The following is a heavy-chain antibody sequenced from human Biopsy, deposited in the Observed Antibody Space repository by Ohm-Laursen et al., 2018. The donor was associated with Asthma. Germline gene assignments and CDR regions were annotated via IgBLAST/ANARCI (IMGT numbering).Heavy chain of an antibody. CDR2: ITDTSRYI. Sequence: SLRLSCAASGFTFSHYNMNWVRQAPGKGLEWVSSITDTSRYIKYADSVKGRFTISGDNAKNSLYLQMNSLRAEDTAVYYCARTFHFWSPYHAEHYQLWGQGTLVTVPS. D-gene: IGHD3-3*02. CDR1: GFTFSHYN. V-gene: IGHV3-21*06. J-gene: IGHJ1*01. CDR3: ARTFHFWSPYHAEHYQL.